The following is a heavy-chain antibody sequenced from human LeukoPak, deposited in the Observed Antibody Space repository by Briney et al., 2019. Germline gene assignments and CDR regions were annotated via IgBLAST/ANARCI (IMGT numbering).Heavy chain of an antibody. D-gene: IGHD4-23*01. CDR1: GFAFSNYG. J-gene: IGHJ4*02. Sequence: GGPLRLSCAASGFAFSNYGMSWVRQAPGKGLEWVSAISGSGDNTYYADSVKGRFTISRDISTNTLFLQMNSLRAEDTAMFYCAKGIYGGNTMFYFDHWGQGTLVAVSS. CDR2: ISGSGDNT. V-gene: IGHV3-23*01. CDR3: AKGIYGGNTMFYFDH.